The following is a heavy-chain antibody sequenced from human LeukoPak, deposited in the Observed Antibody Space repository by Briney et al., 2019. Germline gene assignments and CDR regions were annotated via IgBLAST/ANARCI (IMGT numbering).Heavy chain of an antibody. V-gene: IGHV3-NL1*01. Sequence: GGSLRLSCAASGFTFSSYGMHWVRQAPGKGPEWVAAIRGGGHGPFYADSVRGRFTISRDNSKYTLFLQMDSLRAEDTAVYYCARDPNGDYVGAFDMWGPGTMVTVSS. CDR1: GFTFSSYG. CDR2: IRGGGHGP. CDR3: ARDPNGDYVGAFDM. J-gene: IGHJ3*02. D-gene: IGHD4-17*01.